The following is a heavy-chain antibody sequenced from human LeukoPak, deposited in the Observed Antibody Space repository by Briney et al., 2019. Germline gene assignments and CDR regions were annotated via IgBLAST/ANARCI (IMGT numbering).Heavy chain of an antibody. CDR3: ARDLSGWSYFYYYGMDV. CDR2: INAGNGNT. J-gene: IGHJ6*02. D-gene: IGHD6-19*01. Sequence: ASVKVSCKASGYTFTSYAMHWVRQAPGQRLEWMGWINAGNGNTKYSQEFQGRVTITRDTSASTAYMELSSLRSEDTAVYYCARDLSGWSYFYYYGMDVWGQGTTVTVSS. V-gene: IGHV1-3*01. CDR1: GYTFTSYA.